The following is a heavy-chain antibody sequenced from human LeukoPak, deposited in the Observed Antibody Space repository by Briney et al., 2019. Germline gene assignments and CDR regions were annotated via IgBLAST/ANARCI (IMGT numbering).Heavy chain of an antibody. CDR1: GFTFSSYG. D-gene: IGHD5-24*01. CDR2: IWYDGSNK. Sequence: PGRSLRLSCLSSGFTFSSYGMHWVRQAPGKGLEWVAFIWYDGSNKYYADSVKGRFTISRDSSENTLYLQMSSLRAEDTALYYCARDSGYGYNTFPTADYWGQGILVTVSS. J-gene: IGHJ4*02. CDR3: ARDSGYGYNTFPTADY. V-gene: IGHV3-33*01.